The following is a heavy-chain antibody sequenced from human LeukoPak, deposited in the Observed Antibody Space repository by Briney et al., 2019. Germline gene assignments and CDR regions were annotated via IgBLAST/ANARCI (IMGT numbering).Heavy chain of an antibody. CDR3: TREYGSGIDY. CDR1: GFTFSNAW. D-gene: IGHD3-10*01. Sequence: PGGSLRLSCAASGFTFSNAWMSWVRQAPGKGLEWVGRIKSKTDGGTTDYAAPVKGRFTISRDDSKSIAYLQMNSLKTEDTAVYYCTREYGSGIDYWGQGTLVTVSS. CDR2: IKSKTDGGTT. J-gene: IGHJ4*02. V-gene: IGHV3-15*01.